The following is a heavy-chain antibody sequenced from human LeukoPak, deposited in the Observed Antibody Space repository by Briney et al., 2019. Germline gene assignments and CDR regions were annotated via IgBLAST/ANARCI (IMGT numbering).Heavy chain of an antibody. J-gene: IGHJ4*02. V-gene: IGHV3-53*01. Sequence: GGSLRLSCAASGFTVSSNYMTWVRQAPGKGLEWVSVVYTGGSTYSADSVKGRFTISRDNSKNTLYLQMYSLRAEDTAVYYCARGLAAAGLYFDYWGQGTLVTVSS. D-gene: IGHD6-13*01. CDR3: ARGLAAAGLYFDY. CDR2: VYTGGST. CDR1: GFTVSSNY.